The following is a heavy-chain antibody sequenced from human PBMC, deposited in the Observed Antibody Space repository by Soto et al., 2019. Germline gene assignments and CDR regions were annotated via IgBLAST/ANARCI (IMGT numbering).Heavy chain of an antibody. CDR1: GGTFSSYA. J-gene: IGHJ6*02. Sequence: QVQLVQSGAEVKKPGSSVKVSCSASGGTFSSYAVSWVRQAPGQGLEWMGVIIPLLNTPKYVEKFQGRVTITADASATTAYLELSSLTSEDTAVYYCARESSSPNYCYYGMDVWGQGTTVTVSS. D-gene: IGHD6-6*01. CDR3: ARESSSPNYCYYGMDV. CDR2: IIPLLNTP. V-gene: IGHV1-69*01.